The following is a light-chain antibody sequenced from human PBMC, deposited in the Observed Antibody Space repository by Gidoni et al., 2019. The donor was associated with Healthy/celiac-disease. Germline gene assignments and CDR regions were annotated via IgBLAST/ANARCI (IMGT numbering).Light chain of an antibody. CDR2: AAS. J-gene: IGKJ1*01. CDR3: QKYNSAPWT. CDR1: QGISNY. V-gene: IGKV1-27*01. Sequence: DVQMTQSPSSLSASVGDRVTTTCLASQGISNYLAWYQQKPGKVPTPLIYAASTLKSGVPSRFSGSGSGTDFTLTISSLQPEDVATYYCQKYNSAPWTFGQGTKVEIK.